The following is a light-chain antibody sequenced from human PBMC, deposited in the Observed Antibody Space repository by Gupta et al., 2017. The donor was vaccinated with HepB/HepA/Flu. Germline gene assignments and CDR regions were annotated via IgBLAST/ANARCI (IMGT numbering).Light chain of an antibody. CDR3: AAWDDSLNGVV. CDR1: SSKIGSNT. V-gene: IGLV1-44*01. Sequence: GQRVTISCSGSSSKIGSNTVNWYQQLPGTAPQLLIYSNNQRPSGVPDRFSGSKSGTSASLAISGLQAEDEADYYCAAWDDSLNGVVFGGGTKLTVL. J-gene: IGLJ2*01. CDR2: SNN.